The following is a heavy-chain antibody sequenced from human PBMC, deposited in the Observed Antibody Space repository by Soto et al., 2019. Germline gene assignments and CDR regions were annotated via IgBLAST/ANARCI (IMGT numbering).Heavy chain of an antibody. J-gene: IGHJ4*02. CDR3: ATGWPHFDY. CDR2: ISYDGSNK. CDR1: GFTFTDYY. Sequence: GGSLRLSCAASGFTFTDYYMDWVRQAPGKGLEWVAVISYDGSNKYYADSVKGRFTISRDNSKNTLDLQMNSLRVEDTAVYYPATGWPHFDYWGQGTPVTVSS. V-gene: IGHV3-30*03.